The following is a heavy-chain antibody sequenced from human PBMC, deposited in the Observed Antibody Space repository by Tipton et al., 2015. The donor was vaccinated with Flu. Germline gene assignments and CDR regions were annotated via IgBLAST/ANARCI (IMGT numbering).Heavy chain of an antibody. J-gene: IGHJ4*02. CDR3: ARGRQEGEANRYCDY. CDR1: GGSISTYY. V-gene: IGHV4-59*01. D-gene: IGHD3-16*01. Sequence: TLSLTCTVSGGSISTYYWSWIRQPPGKGLEWIGYIYYSGSTKYNPSLKSRVTMSVDTSKNQFSLKLSSVTAADTAVYYCARGRQEGEANRYCDYWGQGTLVTVSS. CDR2: IYYSGST.